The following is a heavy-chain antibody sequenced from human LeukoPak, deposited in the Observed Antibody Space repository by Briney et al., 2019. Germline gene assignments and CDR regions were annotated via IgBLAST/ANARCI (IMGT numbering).Heavy chain of an antibody. V-gene: IGHV3-23*01. CDR2: ISGSGGST. J-gene: IGHJ6*03. Sequence: GGSLRLSCAASGFTFSSFAMSWVRQAPGKGLEWVSAISGSGGSTYCADSVKGRFTISRDNSKNTLYLQMNSLRAEDTAVYYCAKDHSSSWYYYYYMDVWGKGTTVTISS. D-gene: IGHD6-13*01. CDR3: AKDHSSSWYYYYYMDV. CDR1: GFTFSSFA.